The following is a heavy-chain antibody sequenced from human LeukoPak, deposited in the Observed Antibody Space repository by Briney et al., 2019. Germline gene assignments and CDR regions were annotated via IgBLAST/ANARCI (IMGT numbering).Heavy chain of an antibody. Sequence: GESLKLSCKGSGYSFTSYLIGWVRQMPGKGLEWMGIIYPGDSETRYSPSFQGQVTISADKSISTAYLQWRSLKASDTAMYYCARRFSSSWYWFDAEGQGTVVTVSS. J-gene: IGHJ5*02. CDR1: GYSFTSYL. V-gene: IGHV5-51*01. CDR3: ARRFSSSWYWFDA. D-gene: IGHD6-13*01. CDR2: IYPGDSET.